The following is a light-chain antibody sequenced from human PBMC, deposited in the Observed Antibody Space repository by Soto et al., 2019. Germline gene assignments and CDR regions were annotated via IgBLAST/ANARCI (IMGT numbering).Light chain of an antibody. CDR1: QRISSW. CDR3: QEYQSYST. J-gene: IGKJ2*01. Sequence: DIPMTQSPSTLSASVGNRVTMTCRARQRISSWLAWYQQKPGKATKLLIYKASSLESGDPSRFSGSGTGTEFTLTISSLQPYDFATYYWQEYQSYSTLGQGNKLEIK. V-gene: IGKV1-5*03. CDR2: KAS.